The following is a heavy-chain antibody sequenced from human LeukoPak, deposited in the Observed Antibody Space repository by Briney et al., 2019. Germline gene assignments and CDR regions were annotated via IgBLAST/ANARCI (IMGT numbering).Heavy chain of an antibody. CDR3: ARASSSWYTYGFDP. CDR1: GYTFTSYD. J-gene: IGHJ5*02. D-gene: IGHD6-13*01. CDR2: MNPNSGDT. Sequence: ASVKVSCKASGYTFTSYDINWVRQATGQGLEWMGWMNPNSGDTNYAQKFQGRVTMTRDTSISTAYIELSRLRSDDTAVYYCARASSSWYTYGFDPWGQGTLVTVSS. V-gene: IGHV1-2*02.